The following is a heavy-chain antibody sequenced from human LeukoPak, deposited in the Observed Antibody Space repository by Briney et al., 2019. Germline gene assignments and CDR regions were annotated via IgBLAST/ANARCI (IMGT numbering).Heavy chain of an antibody. D-gene: IGHD6-19*01. CDR3: AREVSQWLVPYYFDY. V-gene: IGHV4-39*07. CDR1: GASVSGSNYY. CDR2: IYSSGST. Sequence: PSETLSLTCAVSGASVSGSNYYWGWIRQPPGKGLEWIGNIYSSGSTYYNPSLKSRVTISVDTSKNQFSLKLSSVTAADTAVYYCAREVSQWLVPYYFDYWGQGTLVTVSS. J-gene: IGHJ4*02.